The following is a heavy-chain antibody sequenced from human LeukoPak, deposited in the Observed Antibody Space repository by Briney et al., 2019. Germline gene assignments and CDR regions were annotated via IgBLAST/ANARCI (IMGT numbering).Heavy chain of an antibody. V-gene: IGHV3-9*01. D-gene: IGHD6-19*01. Sequence: PGGSLRLSCAASGFTFDNYDMHWVRHAPGKGLEWLSIISWNSGYIGYADSVKGRFTISRDNAKKSLDLQMNSLRAEDTAFYYCAKVRGTYSSGYFFDYWGQGTLVTVSS. CDR3: AKVRGTYSSGYFFDY. CDR1: GFTFDNYD. J-gene: IGHJ4*02. CDR2: ISWNSGYI.